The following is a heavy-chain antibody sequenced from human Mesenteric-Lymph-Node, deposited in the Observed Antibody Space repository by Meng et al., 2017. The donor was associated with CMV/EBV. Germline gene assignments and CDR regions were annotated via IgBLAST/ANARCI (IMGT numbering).Heavy chain of an antibody. CDR1: GGSFSSYP. Sequence: QGQPQESGPGLVKPSETLSLTCTVSGGSFSSYPWSWIRQPPGKGLEWVGYMSYSGSTNYNPSLKSRITMSLDTSKNQFSLELSSATAADTAVYYCGRDNWGSIDYWGQGTLVTVSS. CDR2: MSYSGST. V-gene: IGHV4-59*13. CDR3: GRDNWGSIDY. D-gene: IGHD7-27*01. J-gene: IGHJ4*02.